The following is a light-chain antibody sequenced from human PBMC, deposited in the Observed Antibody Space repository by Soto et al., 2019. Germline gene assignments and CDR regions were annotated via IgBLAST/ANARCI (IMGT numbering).Light chain of an antibody. CDR3: QQYGSSPTT. Sequence: EIVLTQPPATLSLSPGERATLSCRASQSVSSYLAWYQQKPGQAPRLLIYDASNRATGIPARFSGSGSGTDFTLTISSLEPEDFAVYFCQQYGSSPTTFGQGTKVDIK. CDR1: QSVSSY. V-gene: IGKV3-11*01. CDR2: DAS. J-gene: IGKJ1*01.